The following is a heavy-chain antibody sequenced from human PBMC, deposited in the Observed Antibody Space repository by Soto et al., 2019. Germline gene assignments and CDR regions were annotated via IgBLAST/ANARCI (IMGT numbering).Heavy chain of an antibody. CDR1: GFSFSSFA. D-gene: IGHD1-26*01. V-gene: IGHV3-23*01. CDR3: AKGVELDV. CDR2: IGDSGAST. J-gene: IGHJ6*04. Sequence: EVLLLESGGGLVQPGGSLRLSCEASGFSFSSFAMNWVRQAPGKGLEWVSAIGDSGASTYYADSVKGRFTISRDNSRNTLYLLLNSLRAEDTAVYDCAKGVELDVWGNGTTVTVSS.